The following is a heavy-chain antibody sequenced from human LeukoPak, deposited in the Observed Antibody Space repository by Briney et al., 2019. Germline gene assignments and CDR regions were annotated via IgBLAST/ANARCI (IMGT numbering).Heavy chain of an antibody. CDR3: ARQDGYYLDY. V-gene: IGHV3-48*02. Sequence: GGSLRLSCAASGFTFSTYRMNWVRQAPGKGLEWVSYISSSSNPIYYADSVKGRFTISRDNAKNSLYLQMNSLRDEDTAVYYCARQDGYYLDYWGQGTLVTVSS. J-gene: IGHJ4*02. D-gene: IGHD5-24*01. CDR1: GFTFSTYR. CDR2: ISSSSNPI.